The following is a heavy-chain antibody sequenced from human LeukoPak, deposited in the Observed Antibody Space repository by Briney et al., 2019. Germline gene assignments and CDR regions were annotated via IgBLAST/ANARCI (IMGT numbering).Heavy chain of an antibody. J-gene: IGHJ6*02. Sequence: GGSLRLSCVASGITFSNYAVSWVRQAPEKGLDWVSVISGSAHKIRYADSVKGQFTISRDNSKDRLYLQMNSLRPEDTAMYYCARVRGGRSWYYYGMDVWGRGTTVTVSS. CDR1: GITFSNYA. CDR2: ISGSAHKI. CDR3: ARVRGGRSWYYYGMDV. V-gene: IGHV3-23*01. D-gene: IGHD3-16*01.